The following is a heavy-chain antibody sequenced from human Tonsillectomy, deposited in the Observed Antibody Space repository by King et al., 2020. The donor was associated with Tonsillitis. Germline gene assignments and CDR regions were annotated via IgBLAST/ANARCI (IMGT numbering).Heavy chain of an antibody. CDR3: ARVTRITMGRLGNYYYMDV. J-gene: IGHJ6*03. Sequence: TLKESGPALVKPTQTLTLTCTFSGFSLSTSGMCVSWIRQPPGKALEWLARIDWADDKYYNTSLKTRLTISKDTSKNQVVLTMTNMDPVDTATYYCARVTRITMGRLGNYYYMDVWGKGTTVTVSS. V-gene: IGHV2-70*11. D-gene: IGHD3-10*01. CDR1: GFSLSTSGMC. CDR2: IDWADDK.